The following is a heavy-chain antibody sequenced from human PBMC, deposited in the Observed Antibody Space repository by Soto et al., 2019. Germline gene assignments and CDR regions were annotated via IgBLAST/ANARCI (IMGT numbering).Heavy chain of an antibody. CDR1: GGSISSYY. Sequence: PSETLSLTCTVSGGSISSYYWSWIRQPAGKGLEWIGRIYTSGSTNYNPSLKSRVTMSVDTSKNQFSLKLSSVTAADTAVYYCARLHSSSYDILTCARYYYYGMDVWGQGTTVTV. D-gene: IGHD3-9*01. CDR2: IYTSGST. J-gene: IGHJ6*02. CDR3: ARLHSSSYDILTCARYYYYGMDV. V-gene: IGHV4-4*07.